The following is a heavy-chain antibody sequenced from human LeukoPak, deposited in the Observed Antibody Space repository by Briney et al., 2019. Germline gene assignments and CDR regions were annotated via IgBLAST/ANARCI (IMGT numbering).Heavy chain of an antibody. J-gene: IGHJ4*02. D-gene: IGHD3-3*01. CDR2: ISNSGSAK. CDR3: ARMSGSRPPGN. Sequence: GGSLRLSCAASRFSFSNHSMNWVRQAPGKGLEWVSYISNSGSAKYYAASVKGRFTISRDNDENSLYLQMNSLRAEDTAVYYCARMSGSRPPGNWGQGTLVTVSS. V-gene: IGHV3-48*01. CDR1: RFSFSNHS.